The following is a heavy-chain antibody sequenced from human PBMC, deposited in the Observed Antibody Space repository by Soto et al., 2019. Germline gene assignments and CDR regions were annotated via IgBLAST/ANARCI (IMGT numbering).Heavy chain of an antibody. CDR1: GFTFSAYG. D-gene: IGHD3-10*01. Sequence: QVQLVESGGGVVQPGRSLRLSCAGSGFTFSAYGMDWVRQAPGKGLEWVAVISHDGSNKYYADSVKGRFTISRDNSKNTLYLQMNSLRAEDTAVYYCAKDRMGAGVRGYFDYWGQGTLVTVSS. CDR2: ISHDGSNK. V-gene: IGHV3-30*18. J-gene: IGHJ4*02. CDR3: AKDRMGAGVRGYFDY.